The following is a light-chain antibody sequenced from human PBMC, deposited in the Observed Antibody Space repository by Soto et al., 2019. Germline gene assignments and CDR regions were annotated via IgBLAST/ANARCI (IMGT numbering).Light chain of an antibody. CDR3: QQYINWPLT. CDR1: QSVSSN. V-gene: IGKV3-15*01. Sequence: EIVMTQSPATLSVSPGERATLSCRASQSVSSNLAWYQQKRGQPPRLLIYGASTRATGIPARFSGSGSGTEFTLTISSLQSEDFAVYYCQQYINWPLTFGGGTKVEIK. CDR2: GAS. J-gene: IGKJ4*01.